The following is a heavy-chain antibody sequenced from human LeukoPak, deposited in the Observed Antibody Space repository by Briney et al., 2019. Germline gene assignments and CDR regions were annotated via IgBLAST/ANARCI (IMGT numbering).Heavy chain of an antibody. J-gene: IGHJ4*02. D-gene: IGHD3-16*02. CDR1: GGSISSYY. V-gene: IGHV4-59*08. Sequence: SETLSLTSTVPGGSISSYYWCWIRQPPGKGLGWGGYIYYSVSTYYNPYPKRRVTISVDTSKNQFPLKLSSVTAADTAVYYCARHVSSPHYVWGSYRQWIDYWGQGTLVTVSS. CDR3: ARHVSSPHYVWGSYRQWIDY. CDR2: IYYSVST.